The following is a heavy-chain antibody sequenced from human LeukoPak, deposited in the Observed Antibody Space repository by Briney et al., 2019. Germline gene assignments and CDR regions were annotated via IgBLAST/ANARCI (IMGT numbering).Heavy chain of an antibody. CDR3: ARGISFGHYYGMDV. CDR2: INHSGST. CDR1: GGSISSYY. J-gene: IGHJ6*02. D-gene: IGHD3/OR15-3a*01. V-gene: IGHV4-34*01. Sequence: PSETLSLTCTVSGGSISSYYWSWIRQPPGKGLEWIGEINHSGSTNYNPSLKSRVTISVDTSKNQFSLKLSSVTAADTAVYYCARGISFGHYYGMDVWGQGTTVTVSS.